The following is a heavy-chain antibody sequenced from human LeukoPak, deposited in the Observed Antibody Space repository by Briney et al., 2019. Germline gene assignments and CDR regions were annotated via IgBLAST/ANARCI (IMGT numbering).Heavy chain of an antibody. D-gene: IGHD2-8*01. J-gene: IGHJ4*02. CDR3: AREGIYCVNGVCYLDY. CDR2: INWNGGNT. Sequence: PGGSLRLSCAASGFKFDDYGMSWVRQAPGKGLEWVSGINWNGGNTGYADSVKGRSTNSRDNAKNSLFLQVNSLRADDTAFYYCAREGIYCVNGVCYLDYWGQGTLVTVSS. CDR1: GFKFDDYG. V-gene: IGHV3-20*04.